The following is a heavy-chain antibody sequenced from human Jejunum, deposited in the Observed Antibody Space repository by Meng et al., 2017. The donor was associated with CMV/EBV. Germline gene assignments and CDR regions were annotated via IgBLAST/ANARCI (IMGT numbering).Heavy chain of an antibody. CDR1: GGTFGRYA. CDR3: ARESYRSTWDY. J-gene: IGHJ4*02. V-gene: IGHV1-69*05. Sequence: KASGGTFGRYALTWVRQAPGQGLEWVGGIVPLFRSPKYAQKFQGRVTITTDESTTTGYMELRGLRSDDTAIYYCARESYRSTWDYWGQGTLVTVSS. D-gene: IGHD2-2*01. CDR2: IVPLFRSP.